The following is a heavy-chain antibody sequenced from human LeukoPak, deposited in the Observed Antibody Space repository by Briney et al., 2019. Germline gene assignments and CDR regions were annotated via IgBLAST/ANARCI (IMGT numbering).Heavy chain of an antibody. D-gene: IGHD3-9*01. CDR3: ARGRGDDILTGYYAPLDY. Sequence: PSETLSLTCAVYGGSFSGYYWSWIRQPPGKGLEWIGEINQSGSTNYNPSLKSRVTISVDTSKNQSSLKLSSVTAADTAVYYCARGRGDDILTGYYAPLDYWGQGTLVTVSS. V-gene: IGHV4-34*01. J-gene: IGHJ4*02. CDR2: INQSGST. CDR1: GGSFSGYY.